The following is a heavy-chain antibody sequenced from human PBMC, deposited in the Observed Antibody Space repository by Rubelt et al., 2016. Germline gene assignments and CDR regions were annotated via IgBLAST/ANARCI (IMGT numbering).Heavy chain of an antibody. D-gene: IGHD5-24*01. Sequence: QLQLQESGPGLVKPSETLSLTCTVSGGSISSSSYYWGWIRQPPGKGLEWIGSIYYSGSTYYNPSLKSRVTISVDTSKNQFSLKLSSVTAADTAVYYCARAPRDGYNQYYFDYWGQGTLVTVSS. CDR2: IYYSGST. CDR3: ARAPRDGYNQYYFDY. V-gene: IGHV4-39*01. J-gene: IGHJ4*02. CDR1: GGSISSSSYY.